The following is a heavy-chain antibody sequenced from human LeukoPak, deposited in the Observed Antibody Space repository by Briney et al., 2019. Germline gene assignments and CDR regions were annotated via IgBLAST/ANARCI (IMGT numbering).Heavy chain of an antibody. CDR3: ARDPFSSGPVMTY. V-gene: IGHV4-4*02. J-gene: IGHJ4*02. CDR2: VYHSGST. D-gene: IGHD3-16*01. Sequence: PSETLSLTCAVSGGSISSDNWWSWVRQSPGKGLEWIGEVYHSGSTNYSPSLKSRVTISVDKSKNQFSLRLSSVTAADTAVYYCARDPFSSGPVMTYWGQGVLVTVPS. CDR1: GGSISSDNW.